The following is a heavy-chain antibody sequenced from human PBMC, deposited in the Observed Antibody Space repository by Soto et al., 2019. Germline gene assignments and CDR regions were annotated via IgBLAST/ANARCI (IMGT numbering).Heavy chain of an antibody. CDR1: GFTFSDYC. D-gene: IGHD6-19*01. Sequence: QVPLVESVGGLVKPGGSLRLSCAVSGFTFSDYCMSWIRQAPGKGLEWVSYISSSGDTIYYADSVKGRFIISRDNAKNSLYLQMNSLRADDTAVYYCARRIAVAGTLTWFDPWGQGTLVTVSS. CDR3: ARRIAVAGTLTWFDP. CDR2: ISSSGDTI. J-gene: IGHJ5*02. V-gene: IGHV3-11*01.